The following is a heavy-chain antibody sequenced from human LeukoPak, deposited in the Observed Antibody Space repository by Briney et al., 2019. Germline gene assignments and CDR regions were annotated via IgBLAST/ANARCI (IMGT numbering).Heavy chain of an antibody. CDR1: GFTFDDYG. CDR2: INWNGGST. V-gene: IGHV3-20*04. D-gene: IGHD3-22*01. J-gene: IGHJ4*02. Sequence: GGSLRLSCAASGFTFDDYGMSWVRQAPGKGLEWVSGINWNGGSTGYADSVKGRFTISRDNAKDSLYLQMNSLRAGDTALYYCARERTYYYDSNPDYFDYWGQGTLVTVSS. CDR3: ARERTYYYDSNPDYFDY.